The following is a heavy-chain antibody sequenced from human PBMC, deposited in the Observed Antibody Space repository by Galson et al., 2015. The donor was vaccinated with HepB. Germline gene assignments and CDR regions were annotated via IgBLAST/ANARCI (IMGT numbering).Heavy chain of an antibody. J-gene: IGHJ4*02. CDR2: INPYNGNT. Sequence: SVKVSCKASGFTFTSYGINWVRQAPGQGLEWMGWINPYNGNTNYAQKFQGRITMTTDTSTNSAYMELRSLRSDDTAVYFCARDLSRGDYVGVLGYWGQGTLVTVSS. D-gene: IGHD4-17*01. V-gene: IGHV1-18*04. CDR3: ARDLSRGDYVGVLGY. CDR1: GFTFTSYG.